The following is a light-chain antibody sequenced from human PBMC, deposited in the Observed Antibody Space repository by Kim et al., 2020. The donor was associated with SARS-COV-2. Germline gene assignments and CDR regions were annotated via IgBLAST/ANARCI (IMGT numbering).Light chain of an antibody. CDR2: DVS. CDR1: SSDVGGYNY. J-gene: IGLJ2*01. Sequence: GQSITISCTGTSSDVGGYNYVSWYQQHPGKAHKLMIYDVSNRPSGVSNRFSGSKSGKTASLTIFGLQAEDEGDYYCSSYTATHTLIFGGGTQLTVL. CDR3: SSYTATHTLI. V-gene: IGLV2-14*03.